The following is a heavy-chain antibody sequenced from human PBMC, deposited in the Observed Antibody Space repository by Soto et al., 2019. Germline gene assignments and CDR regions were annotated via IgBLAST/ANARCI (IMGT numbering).Heavy chain of an antibody. D-gene: IGHD3-3*01. CDR3: ARAEGRNYDFWSGYYLNYFDY. V-gene: IGHV1-46*01. CDR1: GYTFTSYY. J-gene: IGHJ4*02. CDR2: INPSGGST. Sequence: ASVKVSCKASGYTFTSYYMHWVRQAPGQGLEGMGIINPSGGSTSYAQKFQGRVTMTRDTSTSTVYMELSSLRSEDTAVYYCARAEGRNYDFWSGYYLNYFDYWGQGTLLTVYS.